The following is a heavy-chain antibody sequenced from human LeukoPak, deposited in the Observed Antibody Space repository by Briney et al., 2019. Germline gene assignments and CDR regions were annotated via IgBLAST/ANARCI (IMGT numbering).Heavy chain of an antibody. V-gene: IGHV4-59*01. J-gene: IGHJ4*02. CDR1: GGSISSYY. Sequence: PSETLSLTCTVSGGSISSYYWSWIRQPPGKGLEWIGYIYYSGSTNYNPSLKSRVTISVDTSKNQFSLKLSSVTAADTAVYYCAGQGIAAAGRGYWGQGTLVTVSS. CDR3: AGQGIAAAGRGY. D-gene: IGHD6-13*01. CDR2: IYYSGST.